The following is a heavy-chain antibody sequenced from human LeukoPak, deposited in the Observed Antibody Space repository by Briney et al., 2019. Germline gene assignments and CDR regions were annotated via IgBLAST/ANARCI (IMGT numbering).Heavy chain of an antibody. CDR1: GFTFSSYA. V-gene: IGHV3-30-3*01. D-gene: IGHD2-2*01. Sequence: QSGRSLRLSCAASGFTFSSYAMHWVRQAPGKGLEWVAVISYDGSNKYYADSVKGRFTISRDNSKNTLYLQMNSLRAEDTAVYYCARAPRAYQLLFVDYYYMDVWGKGTTVTVSS. CDR2: ISYDGSNK. CDR3: ARAPRAYQLLFVDYYYMDV. J-gene: IGHJ6*03.